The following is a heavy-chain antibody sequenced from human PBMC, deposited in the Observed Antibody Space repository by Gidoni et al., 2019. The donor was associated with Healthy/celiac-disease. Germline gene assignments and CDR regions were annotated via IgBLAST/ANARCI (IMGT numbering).Heavy chain of an antibody. J-gene: IGHJ4*02. Sequence: QVQLQESGPGLVKPSETLSLTCTVSGGSISSYYWSWIRQPPGKGLEWIGYIYYSGSTNYNPSLKSRVTISVDTSKNQFSLKLSSVTAADTAVYYCARGGDYVWGSYRIPFDYWGQGTLVTVSS. CDR3: ARGGDYVWGSYRIPFDY. V-gene: IGHV4-59*01. CDR2: IYYSGST. D-gene: IGHD3-16*02. CDR1: GGSISSYY.